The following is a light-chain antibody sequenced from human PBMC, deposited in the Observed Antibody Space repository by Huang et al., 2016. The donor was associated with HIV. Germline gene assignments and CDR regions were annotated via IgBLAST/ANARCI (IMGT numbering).Light chain of an antibody. Sequence: DILLTQSPSSLSASVGDRVTITCRASQNINTYLNWYQQKPGKAPNLLIHSAATLQTGVPSMFSGSGSGTDFTLTVNSLQPEDYATYYCQQGYSALITCGQGTRLE. CDR2: SAA. CDR3: QQGYSALIT. V-gene: IGKV1-39*01. CDR1: QNINTY. J-gene: IGKJ5*01.